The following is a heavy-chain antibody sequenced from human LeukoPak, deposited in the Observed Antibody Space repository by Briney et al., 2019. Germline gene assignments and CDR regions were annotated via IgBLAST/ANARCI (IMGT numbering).Heavy chain of an antibody. J-gene: IGHJ4*02. Sequence: PGGSLRLSCTASGFTFGDYAMSWFRQAPGKGLEWVGFIRSKAYGGTTEYAASAKGRFTISRDDSKSIAYLQMNSLKTEDTAVYYCTREDLEMATTSFDYWGQGTLVTVSS. CDR3: TREDLEMATTSFDY. V-gene: IGHV3-49*03. CDR1: GFTFGDYA. D-gene: IGHD5-24*01. CDR2: IRSKAYGGTT.